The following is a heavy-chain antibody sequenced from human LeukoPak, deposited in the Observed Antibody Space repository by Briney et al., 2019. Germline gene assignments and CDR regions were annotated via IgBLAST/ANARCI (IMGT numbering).Heavy chain of an antibody. J-gene: IGHJ5*02. CDR2: IKQDGSEK. Sequence: GGSLRLSCAASGFTFSSYWMSWVRQAPGKGLEWVANIKQDGSEKYYVDSVKGRFTISRDNAKNSLYLQMNSLRAEDTAVYYCARDLVITIFGVVTNNWFDPWGQGTLVTVSP. D-gene: IGHD3-3*01. V-gene: IGHV3-7*04. CDR3: ARDLVITIFGVVTNNWFDP. CDR1: GFTFSSYW.